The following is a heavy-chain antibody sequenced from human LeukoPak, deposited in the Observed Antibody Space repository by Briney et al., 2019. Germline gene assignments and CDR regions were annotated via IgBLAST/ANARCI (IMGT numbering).Heavy chain of an antibody. D-gene: IGHD5-18*01. Sequence: GGSLRLSCTTSGFGSKNYAMSWVRLAPGKGLEWVSIISATGVNTYYADSVKGRFTISRDNSKNTLYLQMNSLRAEDTAVYYCARQPAGYSYGAGAFDIWGQGTMDTVSS. CDR2: ISATGVNT. J-gene: IGHJ3*02. CDR1: GFGSKNYA. V-gene: IGHV3-23*01. CDR3: ARQPAGYSYGAGAFDI.